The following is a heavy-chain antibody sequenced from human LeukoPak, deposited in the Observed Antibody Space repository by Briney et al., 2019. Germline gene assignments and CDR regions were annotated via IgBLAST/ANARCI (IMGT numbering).Heavy chain of an antibody. CDR1: GGSFSGYY. Sequence: SETLSLTCAVYGGSFSGYYWSWIRQPPGKGLEWIGEINHSGSTNYNPSLKSRVTISVDTSKNQFSLKLSSVTAADTAVYYCARRVSHDAFDIWGQGTMVTVSS. V-gene: IGHV4-34*01. CDR3: ARRVSHDAFDI. J-gene: IGHJ3*02. CDR2: INHSGST.